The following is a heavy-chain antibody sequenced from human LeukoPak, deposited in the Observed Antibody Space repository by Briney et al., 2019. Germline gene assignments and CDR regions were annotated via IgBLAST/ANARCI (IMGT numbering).Heavy chain of an antibody. CDR3: ARDRFPFMYYFDY. Sequence: KAGGSLRLSCAASGFTFSSYSMNWVRQAPGKGLEWVSSISSSSSYIYYADSVRSRFTISRDNAKNSLYLQMNSLRAEDTAVYYCARDRFPFMYYFDYWGQGTLATVSS. CDR2: ISSSSSYI. V-gene: IGHV3-21*01. J-gene: IGHJ4*02. CDR1: GFTFSSYS. D-gene: IGHD2/OR15-2a*01.